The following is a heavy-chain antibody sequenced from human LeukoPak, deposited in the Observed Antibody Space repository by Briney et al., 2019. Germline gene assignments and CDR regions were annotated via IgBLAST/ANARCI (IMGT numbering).Heavy chain of an antibody. CDR2: ISSSSSYI. J-gene: IGHJ6*02. CDR1: GFTFSSYS. CDR3: ARIYDFWSGYSHMDV. D-gene: IGHD3-3*01. V-gene: IGHV3-21*01. Sequence: GGSLRLSCAASGFTFSSYSMNWVRQAPGKGLEWVSSISSSSSYIYYADSVKGRFTISRDSAKNSLYLQMNSLRAEDTAVYYCARIYDFWSGYSHMDVWGQGTTVTVSS.